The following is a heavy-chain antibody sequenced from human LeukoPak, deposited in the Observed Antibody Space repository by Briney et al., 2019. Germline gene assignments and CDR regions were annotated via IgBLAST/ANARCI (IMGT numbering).Heavy chain of an antibody. CDR2: INPSGGST. CDR1: GYTFTIYY. CDR3: ARDWYYYDSSGYGAFDI. V-gene: IGHV1-46*01. J-gene: IGHJ3*02. Sequence: ASVKVSCXASGYTFTIYYMHWVRQARGQGLEWMGIINPSGGSTSYAQKFQGRVTMTRDTSTSTVYMELSSLRSEDTAVYYCARDWYYYDSSGYGAFDIWGQGTMVTVSS. D-gene: IGHD3-22*01.